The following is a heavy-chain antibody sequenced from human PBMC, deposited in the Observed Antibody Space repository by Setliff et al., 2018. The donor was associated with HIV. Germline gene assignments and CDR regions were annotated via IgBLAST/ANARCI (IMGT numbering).Heavy chain of an antibody. V-gene: IGHV1-69-2*01. Sequence: ASVQVSCKASGYTFSDYYMHWVQQAPGKGLEWMGRVDPEDGETIYAEKFKGRATITADTSTYTAYMELSSLRSEDTAVYYCTTGVRVFRYTSGWTPYSFFDSWGQGTLVTVSS. D-gene: IGHD6-25*01. CDR3: TTGVRVFRYTSGWTPYSFFDS. CDR1: GYTFSDYY. J-gene: IGHJ4*02. CDR2: VDPEDGET.